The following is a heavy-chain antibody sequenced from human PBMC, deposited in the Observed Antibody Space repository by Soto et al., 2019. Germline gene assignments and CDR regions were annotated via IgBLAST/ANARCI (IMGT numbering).Heavy chain of an antibody. CDR2: ISSSGSTI. CDR3: VKGMASGDFGMDV. Sequence: GGSLRLSCAASGFTFSSYEMNWVRQAPGKGLEWVSYISSSGSTIYYADSVKGRFTISRDHSKNTLYLQMNSLRAEDTAVYYCVKGMASGDFGMDVWGQGTTVTVSS. J-gene: IGHJ6*02. CDR1: GFTFSSYE. D-gene: IGHD6-13*01. V-gene: IGHV3-48*03.